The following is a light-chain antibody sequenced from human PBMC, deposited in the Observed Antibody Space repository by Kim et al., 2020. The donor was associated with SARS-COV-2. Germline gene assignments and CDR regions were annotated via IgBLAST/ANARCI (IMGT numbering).Light chain of an antibody. V-gene: IGKV3-20*01. CDR3: QQYGSSPIT. Sequence: SPGERAPLSCRASQSVTSTFMAWYQQKPGQAPRLLISGASSRATGIPDRFSGSGSGTDFTLTIIRLEPEDFAGYYCQQYGSSPITFGGGTKVDIK. J-gene: IGKJ4*01. CDR1: QSVTSTF. CDR2: GAS.